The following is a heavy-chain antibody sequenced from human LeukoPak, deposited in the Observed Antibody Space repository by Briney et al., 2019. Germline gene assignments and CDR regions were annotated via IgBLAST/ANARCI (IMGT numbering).Heavy chain of an antibody. D-gene: IGHD3-10*01. J-gene: IGHJ6*04. CDR1: GFTFSSYG. CDR2: ISYDGSNK. Sequence: GGSLRLSCAASGFTFSSYGMHWVRQAPGKGLEWVAVISYDGSNKYYADSVKGRFTISRDNSKNTLYLQMNGLKAEDTAVYYCAKDFLWFGESYGLDVWGKGTKVTVSS. CDR3: AKDFLWFGESYGLDV. V-gene: IGHV3-30*18.